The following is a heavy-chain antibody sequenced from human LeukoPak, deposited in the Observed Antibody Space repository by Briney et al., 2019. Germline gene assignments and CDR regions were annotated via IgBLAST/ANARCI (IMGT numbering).Heavy chain of an antibody. CDR2: IYSSGST. CDR3: ARGGKATVVTM. V-gene: IGHV4-4*07. D-gene: IGHD4-23*01. CDR1: GGSINSYY. Sequence: PSETLSLTCTVSGGSINSYYWSWIRQPAGKGLEWIGRIYSSGSTNYNPSLKSRVSMSVATSKNQFSLKLTSVTDADTAVYYCARGGKATVVTMWGQGILVTVSS. J-gene: IGHJ4*02.